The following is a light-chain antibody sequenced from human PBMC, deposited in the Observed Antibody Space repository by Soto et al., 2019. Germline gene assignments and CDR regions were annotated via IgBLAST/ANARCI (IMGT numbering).Light chain of an antibody. J-gene: IGKJ4*01. CDR3: QQYQSLT. CDR2: GAS. Sequence: EIVLTQSPAILALSPGDRATLSCRASQSVSSSYLAWYQHKPGXAPXLLIHGASSRVTGIPDRFSGSGSGTDFTLTITRLEPEDLAVYYCQQYQSLTFGGGTKVDI. CDR1: QSVSSSY. V-gene: IGKV3-20*01.